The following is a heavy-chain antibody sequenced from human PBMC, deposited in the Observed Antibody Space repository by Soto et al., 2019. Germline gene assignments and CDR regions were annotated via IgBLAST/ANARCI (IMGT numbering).Heavy chain of an antibody. J-gene: IGHJ4*02. CDR3: ARGVRMELQYARYGY. V-gene: IGHV3-23*01. CDR1: GFTFSSYA. CDR2: ISGSGGST. Sequence: GGSLRLSCAASGFTFSSYAMSWVRQAPGKGLEWVSAISGSGGSTYYANSVKGRFTISTDKSKNRLYLQMNSLRAEDTAVYYCARGVRMELQYARYGYWGQGTLVTVSS. D-gene: IGHD1-7*01.